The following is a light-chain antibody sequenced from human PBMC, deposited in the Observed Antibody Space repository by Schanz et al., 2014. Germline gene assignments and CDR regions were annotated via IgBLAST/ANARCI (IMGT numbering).Light chain of an antibody. J-gene: IGLJ2*01. Sequence: QSALTQSPSASGSPGQSVTISCTGTSSDVGGYKYVSWYQQHPGEAPKLMIYEVSKRPSGVPDRFSASKSGNTASLTVSGLQADDEADYYCTSYAGSNQVVFGGGTKVTVL. CDR2: EVS. CDR3: TSYAGSNQVV. CDR1: SSDVGGYKY. V-gene: IGLV2-8*01.